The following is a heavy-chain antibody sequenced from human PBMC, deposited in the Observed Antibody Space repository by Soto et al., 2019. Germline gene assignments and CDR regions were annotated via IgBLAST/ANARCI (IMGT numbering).Heavy chain of an antibody. CDR1: GFTFSNAW. J-gene: IGHJ4*02. Sequence: AGGSLRLSCAASGFTFSNAWMSWVRQAPGKGLEWVGRIKSKTDGGTTDYAAPVKGRFTISRDDSKNTLYLQMNSLKTEDTAVYYCTTVAIFGVAPSDYWGQGTLVTVSS. V-gene: IGHV3-15*01. CDR3: TTVAIFGVAPSDY. D-gene: IGHD3-3*01. CDR2: IKSKTDGGTT.